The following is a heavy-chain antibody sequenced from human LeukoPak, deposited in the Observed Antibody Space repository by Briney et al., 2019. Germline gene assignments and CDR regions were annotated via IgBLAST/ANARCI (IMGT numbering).Heavy chain of an antibody. V-gene: IGHV4-31*03. J-gene: IGHJ4*02. CDR2: IYYSGST. CDR3: ARSAGTVAGLYDY. CDR1: GGSISSGGYY. D-gene: IGHD6-19*01. Sequence: SETLSLTCTVSGGSISSGGYYWSWIRQHPGKGLEWIGYIYYSGSTYYNPSLKSRVTISVDKSKNQFSLKLSSVTAADTAVYYCARSAGTVAGLYDYWGQGTLVTVSS.